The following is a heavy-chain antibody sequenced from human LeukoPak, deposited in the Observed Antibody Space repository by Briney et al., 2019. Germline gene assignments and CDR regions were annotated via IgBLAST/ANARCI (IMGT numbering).Heavy chain of an antibody. CDR1: GFTFSSYA. CDR2: ISGSGGST. J-gene: IGHJ6*03. V-gene: IGHV3-23*01. Sequence: PGGSLRLSCAASGFTFSSYAMSWVRQAPGKGLEWVSAISGSGGSTYYADSVKGRFTISRDNSKNTLYLQMNSLRAEDTAVYYCAKGARDSSGYYYSYYYYDMGVWGKGTTVTVSS. CDR3: AKGARDSSGYYYSYYYYDMGV. D-gene: IGHD3-22*01.